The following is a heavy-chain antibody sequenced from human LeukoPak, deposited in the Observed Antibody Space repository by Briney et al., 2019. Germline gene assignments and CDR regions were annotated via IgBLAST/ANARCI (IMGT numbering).Heavy chain of an antibody. D-gene: IGHD2-15*01. J-gene: IGHJ4*02. Sequence: PSETLSLTSTVPGGSISRGGYYCSWIRQHPGKGLEWLRYIYYSGSTYYNTSLKSRVTISVDTSKNQFSLKLSSVTAADTAVYYCARAGSSGGSCCDFDYWGQGTLVTVSS. CDR3: ARAGSSGGSCCDFDY. V-gene: IGHV4-31*03. CDR1: GGSISRGGYY. CDR2: IYYSGST.